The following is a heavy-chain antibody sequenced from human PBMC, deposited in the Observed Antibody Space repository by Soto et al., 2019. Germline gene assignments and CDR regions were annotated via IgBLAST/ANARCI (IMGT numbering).Heavy chain of an antibody. CDR3: TTDHYYGSGSYDRI. Sequence: GGSLRLSCAASGFTFSNAWMSWVRQAPGKGLEWVGRIKSKTDGGTTDYAAPVKGRFTISRDDSKNTLYLQMNSLKTEDTAVYYCTTDHYYGSGSYDRIWGQGTMVTVSS. J-gene: IGHJ3*02. V-gene: IGHV3-15*01. CDR2: IKSKTDGGTT. CDR1: GFTFSNAW. D-gene: IGHD3-10*01.